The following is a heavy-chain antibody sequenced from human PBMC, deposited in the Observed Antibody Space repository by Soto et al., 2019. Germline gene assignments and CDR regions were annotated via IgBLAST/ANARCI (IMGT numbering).Heavy chain of an antibody. J-gene: IGHJ4*02. CDR3: AKVWYDSSGYYFPFDY. V-gene: IGHV3-20*03. D-gene: IGHD3-22*01. Sequence: EVQLVESGGGVVRPGGSLRLSFAASGFTFDDYGMSWVRQAPGKGLEWVSGINWNGGSTGYADSVKGRFTISRDNAKNSLYLQMNSLRAEDTAVYYCAKVWYDSSGYYFPFDYWGQGTLVTVSS. CDR1: GFTFDDYG. CDR2: INWNGGST.